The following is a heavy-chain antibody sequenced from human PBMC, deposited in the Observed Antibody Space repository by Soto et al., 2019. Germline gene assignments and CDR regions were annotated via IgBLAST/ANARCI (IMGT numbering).Heavy chain of an antibody. D-gene: IGHD1-26*01. CDR1: GFTLSGSA. Sequence: EVQLVESGGGLVQPGESLKLSCAASGFTLSGSAVHLVRQASGKGLEWVGRIRSKTHSYATEYIASVKGRFTMSRDDSNNTAYLQMNGLKTDDTAVYYCTRSGGSYSFGYWGQGTLVTVSS. CDR2: IRSKTHSYAT. V-gene: IGHV3-73*02. J-gene: IGHJ4*02. CDR3: TRSGGSYSFGY.